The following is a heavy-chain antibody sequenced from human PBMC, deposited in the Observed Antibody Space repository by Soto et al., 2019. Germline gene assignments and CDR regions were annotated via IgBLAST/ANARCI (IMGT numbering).Heavy chain of an antibody. CDR3: ARRFSGALRAFDI. D-gene: IGHD7-27*01. V-gene: IGHV4-39*01. J-gene: IGHJ3*02. Sequence: SETLSLTCTFSGCSIISSSYYLGWIRQPPGKGLEWIGSIYYSGSTYYNPSLKSRVTISVDTSKNQFSLKLSSVTAADTAVYYCARRFSGALRAFDIWGQGTMVTVSS. CDR1: GCSIISSSYY. CDR2: IYYSGST.